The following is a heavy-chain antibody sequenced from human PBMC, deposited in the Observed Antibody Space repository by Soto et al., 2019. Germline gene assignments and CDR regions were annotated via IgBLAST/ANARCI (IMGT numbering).Heavy chain of an antibody. D-gene: IGHD1-26*01. J-gene: IGHJ4*02. CDR3: ASEKGDALDY. Sequence: QVQLVQSGAEVKKPGASVKVSCKASGYTFTSYDINWVRQATGQGLEWMGWVNPNSGNTDYAQKFQGRVTMTRNTSISTDYMEMSSLRDEDTVLYCWASEKGDALDYWGQGTLVTVSS. CDR1: GYTFTSYD. CDR2: VNPNSGNT. V-gene: IGHV1-8*01.